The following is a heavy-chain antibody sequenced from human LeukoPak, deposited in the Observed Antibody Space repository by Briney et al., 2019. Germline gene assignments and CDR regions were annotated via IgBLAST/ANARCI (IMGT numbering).Heavy chain of an antibody. Sequence: SETLSLTCTVSGDSINSDTYYWSWIRQPAGKGLEWLGRIYSSGSKNFNPSLESRVTISVDTSNNQFSLKLSSVTAADTAVYYCARGVATIPYYYYYMDVWGKGTTVTISS. CDR1: GDSINSDTYY. V-gene: IGHV4-61*02. J-gene: IGHJ6*03. CDR3: ARGVATIPYYYYYMDV. CDR2: IYSSGSK. D-gene: IGHD5-12*01.